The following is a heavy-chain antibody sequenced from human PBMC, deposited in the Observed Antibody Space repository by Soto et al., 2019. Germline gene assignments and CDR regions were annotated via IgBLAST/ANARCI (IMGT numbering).Heavy chain of an antibody. CDR1: GGSISSSSYY. Sequence: SETLSLTCTVSGGSISSSSYYWGWIRQPPGKGLEWIGSIYYSGSTYYNPSLKSRVTISVDTSKNQFSLKLSSVTAADTAVCYCARVGRCSSTSCYIIGLSVYGMDVWGQGTTVTVSS. J-gene: IGHJ6*02. CDR3: ARVGRCSSTSCYIIGLSVYGMDV. D-gene: IGHD2-2*02. CDR2: IYYSGST. V-gene: IGHV4-39*01.